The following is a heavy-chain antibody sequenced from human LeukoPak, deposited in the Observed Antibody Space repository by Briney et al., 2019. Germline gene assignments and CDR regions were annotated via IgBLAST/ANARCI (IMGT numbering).Heavy chain of an antibody. CDR2: IGTAGDT. D-gene: IGHD1-1*01. Sequence: GGSLRLSCAASGFTFSSYDMHWVRQATGKGLEWVSAIGTAGDTYYPGSVKGRFTISRENAKNSLYLQMNSLRAGDTAVYYCARENGRGYFDHWGQGTLVTVSS. CDR3: ARENGRGYFDH. V-gene: IGHV3-13*01. J-gene: IGHJ4*02. CDR1: GFTFSSYD.